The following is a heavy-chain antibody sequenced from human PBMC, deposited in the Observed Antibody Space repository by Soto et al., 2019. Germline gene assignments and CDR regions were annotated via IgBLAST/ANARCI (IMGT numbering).Heavy chain of an antibody. Sequence: SETLSLTCTVSGGSISSYYWSWIRQPPGKGLEWIGYIYYSGSTNYNPSLKSRVTISVDTSKNQFSLKLSSVTAADTAVYYCARAGYCSSTSCQSNYYYYYMDGWGKGTTVTVSS. V-gene: IGHV4-59*01. J-gene: IGHJ6*03. D-gene: IGHD2-2*03. CDR1: GGSISSYY. CDR2: IYYSGST. CDR3: ARAGYCSSTSCQSNYYYYYMDG.